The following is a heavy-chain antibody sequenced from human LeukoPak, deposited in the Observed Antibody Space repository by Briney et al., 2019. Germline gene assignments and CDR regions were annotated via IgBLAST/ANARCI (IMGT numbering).Heavy chain of an antibody. J-gene: IGHJ4*02. CDR3: AKDRLDAIDY. D-gene: IGHD6-19*01. CDR2: ISYDGSNK. Sequence: GGSLRLSCVASGFTFSNYGMHWVRQAPGKGLEWVAVISYDGSNKYFADSMRGRFTISRDNSKNTLYLQMNSLRAEDTAVYYCAKDRLDAIDYWGQGTLVTVSS. CDR1: GFTFSNYG. V-gene: IGHV3-30*18.